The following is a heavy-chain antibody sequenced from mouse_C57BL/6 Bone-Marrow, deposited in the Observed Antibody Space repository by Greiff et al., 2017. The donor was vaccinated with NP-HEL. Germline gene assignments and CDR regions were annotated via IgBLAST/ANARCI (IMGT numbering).Heavy chain of an antibody. D-gene: IGHD2-10*01. CDR1: GYTFTSYD. CDR3: ARDEGLPPLAY. CDR2: IYPRDGST. J-gene: IGHJ3*01. Sequence: QVQLQQSGPELVKPGDSVKLSCKASGYTFTSYDINWVKQRPGQGLEWIGWIYPRDGSTKYNEKFKGKATLTVDTSSSTAYMELHSLTSEDSAVYFCARDEGLPPLAYWGQGTLVTVSA. V-gene: IGHV1-85*01.